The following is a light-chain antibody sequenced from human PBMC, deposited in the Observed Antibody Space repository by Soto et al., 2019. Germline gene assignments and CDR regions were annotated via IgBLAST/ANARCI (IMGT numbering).Light chain of an antibody. CDR3: QQSYSTPWT. CDR2: AAS. J-gene: IGKJ1*01. CDR1: QSISSY. Sequence: IQMTQYPSTLYASLGDRGTFSCRASQSISSYLNCYQQKPGKAPKLLIYAASSLQSGVPSRFSGSGSGTDFTLTISSLQPEDFATYYCQQSYSTPWTFGQGTKVDI. V-gene: IGKV1-39*01.